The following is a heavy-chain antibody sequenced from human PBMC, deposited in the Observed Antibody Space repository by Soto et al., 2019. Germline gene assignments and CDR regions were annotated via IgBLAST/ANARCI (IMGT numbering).Heavy chain of an antibody. CDR3: ARDRQLVDY. CDR2: ISNSGGST. J-gene: IGHJ4*02. CDR1: GGTFSSYA. D-gene: IGHD6-6*01. V-gene: IGHV3-23*01. Sequence: GGSLRLSSAASGGTFSSYAMSWVRQAPGKGLEWVSSISNSGGSTYYADSVRGRFTISRDNSKNTLYLQMNSLRAEDTAVYYCARDRQLVDYWGQGTLVTVSS.